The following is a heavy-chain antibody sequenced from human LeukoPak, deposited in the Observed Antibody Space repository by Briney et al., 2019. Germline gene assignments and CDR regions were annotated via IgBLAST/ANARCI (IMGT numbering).Heavy chain of an antibody. Sequence: GGSLRLSCAASGFTFSSYSMNWVRQAPGKGLEWVSSISSSSYIYYADSVKGRFTISRDNAKNSLYLQMNGLRAEDTAVYYCASTPGGDYADYWGQGTLVTVSS. CDR1: GFTFSSYS. D-gene: IGHD4-17*01. J-gene: IGHJ4*02. CDR2: ISSSSYI. CDR3: ASTPGGDYADY. V-gene: IGHV3-21*01.